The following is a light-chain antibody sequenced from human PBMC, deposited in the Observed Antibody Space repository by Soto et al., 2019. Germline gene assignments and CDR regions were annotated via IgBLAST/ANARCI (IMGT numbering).Light chain of an antibody. CDR3: QSYDSSNHPIVV. CDR1: SGSIASNY. Sequence: FMLTQPHSVSESPGKTVTISCTRSSGSIASNYVQWYQQRPGSAPTTVIYEDNQRPSGVPDRFSGSIDSSSNSASLTISGLKTEDEADYYCQSYDSSNHPIVVFGGGTQLTVL. V-gene: IGLV6-57*04. CDR2: EDN. J-gene: IGLJ2*01.